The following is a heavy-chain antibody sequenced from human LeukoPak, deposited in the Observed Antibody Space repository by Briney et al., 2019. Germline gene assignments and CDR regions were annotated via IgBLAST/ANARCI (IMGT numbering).Heavy chain of an antibody. Sequence: GASVKVSCKASGGTFSSYAISWVRQAPGQGLEWMGGIIPIFGTANYAQKFQGRVTITADESTSTAYMELSSLRSEDTAVYYCARMLTVAGTPSNWLDPWGQGTLVTVSS. CDR1: GGTFSSYA. CDR3: ARMLTVAGTPSNWLDP. J-gene: IGHJ5*02. V-gene: IGHV1-69*01. CDR2: IIPIFGTA. D-gene: IGHD6-19*01.